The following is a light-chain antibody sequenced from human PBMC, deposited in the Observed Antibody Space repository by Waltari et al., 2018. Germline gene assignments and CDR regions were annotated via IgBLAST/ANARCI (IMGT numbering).Light chain of an antibody. V-gene: IGKV1-39*01. J-gene: IGKJ5*01. CDR2: AAS. CDR3: QQSYKTPIT. Sequence: DIQMTQSPSSLSASVGDRVTITCRASQSIDTYLNWYQQKLGKAPKVLIYAASSLQSGVPSRFSGSGSGTDFTLTISSLQPEDCATYYCQQSYKTPITFGQGTRLEIK. CDR1: QSIDTY.